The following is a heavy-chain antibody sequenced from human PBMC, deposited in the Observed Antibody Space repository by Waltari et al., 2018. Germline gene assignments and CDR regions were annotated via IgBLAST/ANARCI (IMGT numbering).Heavy chain of an antibody. V-gene: IGHV1-2*02. J-gene: IGHJ3*02. CDR2: INPKSGAT. Sequence: QVHLVQSGAEVKKPGASVRVSCKTSGYTFSYYYIYWVRQAPGQGLEWMGWINPKSGATNPAQKFQGRVTLTRDTSTSTVYMELRGLTSDDTAIYYCARDLFPNFWSGYGFDIWGQGTKVTVSS. D-gene: IGHD3-3*01. CDR1: GYTFSYYY. CDR3: ARDLFPNFWSGYGFDI.